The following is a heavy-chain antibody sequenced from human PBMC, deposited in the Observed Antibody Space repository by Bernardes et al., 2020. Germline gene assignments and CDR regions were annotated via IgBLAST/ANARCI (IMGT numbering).Heavy chain of an antibody. CDR2: IYHNGGT. J-gene: IGHJ2*01. CDR1: GGSISSYH. Sequence: SETLSLTCTVSGGSISSYHWTWIRQPPGKGLEWIGYIYHNGGTNYNPSLKSRVTISVDRSKNQFSLNLRSVTAADTAVYYCARVEYSSSSFDLWGRGTLVTVS. D-gene: IGHD6-6*01. CDR3: ARVEYSSSSFDL. V-gene: IGHV4-59*01.